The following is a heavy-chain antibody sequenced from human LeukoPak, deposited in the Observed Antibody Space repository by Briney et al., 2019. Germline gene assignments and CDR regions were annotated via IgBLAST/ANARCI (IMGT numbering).Heavy chain of an antibody. CDR1: GGSISSYY. CDR3: ARSSIVGATDFFDY. J-gene: IGHJ4*02. CDR2: IYTSGST. Sequence: SETLSLTCTVSGGSISSYYWSWIRQPAGKGLEWIGRIYTSGSTNYNPSLKSRVTMSVDTSKNQFSLKLSSVTAADTAVYYCARSSIVGATDFFDYWGQGTLVTVSS. V-gene: IGHV4-4*07. D-gene: IGHD1-26*01.